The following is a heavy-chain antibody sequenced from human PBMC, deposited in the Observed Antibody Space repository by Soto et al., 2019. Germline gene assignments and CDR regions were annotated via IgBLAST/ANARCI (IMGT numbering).Heavy chain of an antibody. Sequence: QVQLQESGPGLVKPSQTLSLTCTVSGGSISSGDYYWSWIRQPPGKGLEWIGYIYYSGSTYYNPSLESAVTISVDTSKNQFALRLSSVTAADTAVYYCARDSTVSPGGMDVWGQGTTVPVSS. CDR3: ARDSTVSPGGMDV. V-gene: IGHV4-30-4*01. CDR2: IYYSGST. J-gene: IGHJ6*02. CDR1: GGSISSGDYY. D-gene: IGHD4-17*01.